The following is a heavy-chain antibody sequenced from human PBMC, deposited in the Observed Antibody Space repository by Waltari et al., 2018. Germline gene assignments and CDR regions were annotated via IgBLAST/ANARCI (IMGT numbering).Heavy chain of an antibody. J-gene: IGHJ3*02. V-gene: IGHV1-69*10. CDR2: IIPILGIA. CDR1: GGTFSSYA. Sequence: QVQLVQSGAEVKKPGSSVKVSCKASGGTFSSYAISWVRQAPGQGLEWMGGIIPILGIANYAQKFQGRVTITADKSTSTAYMELSSLRSEDTAVYYCAREKHYYGSGSYYSDAFDIWGQGTMVTVSS. CDR3: AREKHYYGSGSYYSDAFDI. D-gene: IGHD3-10*01.